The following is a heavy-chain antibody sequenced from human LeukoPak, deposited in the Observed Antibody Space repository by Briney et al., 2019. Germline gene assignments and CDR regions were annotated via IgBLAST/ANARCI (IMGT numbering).Heavy chain of an antibody. CDR3: ARDRGADYGDFDY. Sequence: GGSLRLSCTASRSTFSGYSSNWVRRSPGRGLEWVSYISTGGSSIYYADSVRGRFTSSRDNAKSSLYLQMNSLRGDDTGVYYCARDRGADYGDFDYWGQGTLVTVSS. D-gene: IGHD3-10*01. J-gene: IGHJ4*02. V-gene: IGHV3-48*01. CDR1: RSTFSGYS. CDR2: ISTGGSSI.